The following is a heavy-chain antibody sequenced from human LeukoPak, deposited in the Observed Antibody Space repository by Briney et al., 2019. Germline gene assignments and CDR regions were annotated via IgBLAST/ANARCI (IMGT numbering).Heavy chain of an antibody. V-gene: IGHV7-4-1*02. CDR1: GYTFTSYA. CDR3: AREGIFGVVSDDY. J-gene: IGHJ4*02. D-gene: IGHD3-3*01. CDR2: INTNTGNP. Sequence: GASVKVSCTASGYTFTSYAMNWVRQALGQGLEWMGWINTNTGNPTYAQGFTGRFVFSLDTSVSTAYLQISSLKAEDTAVYYCAREGIFGVVSDDYWGQGTLVTVSS.